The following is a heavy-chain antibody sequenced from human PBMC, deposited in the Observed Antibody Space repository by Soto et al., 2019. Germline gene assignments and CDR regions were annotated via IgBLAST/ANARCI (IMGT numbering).Heavy chain of an antibody. Sequence: QVQLVQSGAEVKKPGSSVKVSCEAFGGTSHTYTIKWVRQAPGQGLEWIGQIIPKYDSVNYAQSFQGRVTISADKSTNTAHMELSSLRSEDTALYYCATWRSYSGSYCFDYWGQGTLVSVSS. D-gene: IGHD1-26*01. CDR1: GGTSHTYT. J-gene: IGHJ4*02. V-gene: IGHV1-69*06. CDR3: ATWRSYSGSYCFDY. CDR2: IIPKYDSV.